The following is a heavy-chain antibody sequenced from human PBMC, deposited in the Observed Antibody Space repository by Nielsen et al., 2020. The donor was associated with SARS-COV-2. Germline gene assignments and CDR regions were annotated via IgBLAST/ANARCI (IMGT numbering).Heavy chain of an antibody. V-gene: IGHV4-30-2*01. CDR3: DRGGRITFGGADDAFDI. J-gene: IGHJ3*02. CDR2: IYHSGRT. D-gene: IGHD3-16*01. CDR1: GGSTSSGGYS. Sequence: SETLSLTCAVSGGSTSSGGYSWSWIRQPPGKGLEWIGYIYHSGRTYYNPSLKSRVTISVDRSKNQFSLKLSSVTAADTAVYYCDRGGRITFGGADDAFDIWGQGTMVTVSS.